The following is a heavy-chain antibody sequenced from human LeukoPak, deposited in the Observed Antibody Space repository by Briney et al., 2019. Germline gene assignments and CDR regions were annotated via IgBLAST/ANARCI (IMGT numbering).Heavy chain of an antibody. J-gene: IGHJ4*02. CDR1: AFTFSTYA. D-gene: IGHD2-21*02. CDR3: ARGGHDFNPFYW. CDR2: IKGGGGDP. Sequence: GGSLRLSCAASAFTFSTYAMGWVRQAPGKGLEWVSSIKGGGGDPFYADSVKGRFTISRDNSKNTLFLQLNSLRAEDSAVYYCARGGHDFNPFYWWGQGTLVTVSS. V-gene: IGHV3-23*01.